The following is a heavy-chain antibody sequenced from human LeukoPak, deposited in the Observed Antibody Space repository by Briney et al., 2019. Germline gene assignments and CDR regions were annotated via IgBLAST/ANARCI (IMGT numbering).Heavy chain of an antibody. Sequence: ASVKVSCKASGYTFISYDINWVRQATGQGLEWMVWMNPNSGITGYAQKFQGRVSMTRNTSINTAYMELSSLRSEDTAVYYCARGLYYYDSNGRTPYDYWGQGTLVTVSS. CDR1: GYTFISYD. D-gene: IGHD3-22*01. V-gene: IGHV1-8*01. J-gene: IGHJ4*02. CDR2: MNPNSGIT. CDR3: ARGLYYYDSNGRTPYDY.